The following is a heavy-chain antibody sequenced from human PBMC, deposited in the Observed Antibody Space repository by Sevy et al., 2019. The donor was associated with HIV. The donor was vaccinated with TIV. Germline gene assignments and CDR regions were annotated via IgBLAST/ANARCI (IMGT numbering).Heavy chain of an antibody. Sequence: ASVKVSCKVSGYTLTELSMHWVRQAPGKGLEWMGGFDPEDGETIYAQMFQGRVTMTEDTSTDTAYMELSSLRSEDTAVYYCATALKYSSSWGVYGMDVWGQGTTVTVSS. CDR2: FDPEDGET. D-gene: IGHD6-13*01. V-gene: IGHV1-24*01. CDR1: GYTLTELS. CDR3: ATALKYSSSWGVYGMDV. J-gene: IGHJ6*02.